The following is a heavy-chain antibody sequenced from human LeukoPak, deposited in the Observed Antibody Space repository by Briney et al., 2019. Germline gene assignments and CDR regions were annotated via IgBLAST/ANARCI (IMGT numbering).Heavy chain of an antibody. CDR1: GFTFSDSP. Sequence: GGSLRPTCAASGFTFSDSPMHWVRQAPCKGLEWVTFIRSDGTNKYYADSVKGRFTISRDNSRNTLSLQMNSLRAEDTAVYYCAKDLGYSDDYWGQGTLVTVSS. CDR3: AKDLGYSDDY. J-gene: IGHJ4*02. V-gene: IGHV3-30*02. D-gene: IGHD5-18*01. CDR2: IRSDGTNK.